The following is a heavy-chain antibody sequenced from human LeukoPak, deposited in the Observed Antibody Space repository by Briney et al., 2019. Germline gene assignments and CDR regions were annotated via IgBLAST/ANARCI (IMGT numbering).Heavy chain of an antibody. Sequence: QPGGSLRLSCAASGFTVSSNYMSWVRQAPGKGLEWVSVIYSGGSTYYADSVKGRFTISRDDSKNTLYLQMNSLRAEDTAVYYCARDLDRDFDYWGQGTLVTVSS. CDR1: GFTVSSNY. CDR2: IYSGGST. V-gene: IGHV3-66*02. CDR3: ARDLDRDFDY. D-gene: IGHD3-10*01. J-gene: IGHJ4*02.